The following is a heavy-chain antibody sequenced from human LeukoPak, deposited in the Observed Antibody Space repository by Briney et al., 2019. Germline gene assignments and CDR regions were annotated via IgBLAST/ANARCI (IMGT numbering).Heavy chain of an antibody. CDR2: IYYSGST. CDR1: GGSISSSSYY. J-gene: IGHJ3*02. V-gene: IGHV4-39*07. Sequence: PSETLSLTCTVSGGSISSSSYYWGWIRQPPGKGLEWIGSIYYSGSTYYNPSLKSRVTISVDTSKNQFSLKLSSVTAADTAVYYCARRGEPYDSSANGAFDIWGQGTMVTVSS. D-gene: IGHD3-22*01. CDR3: ARRGEPYDSSANGAFDI.